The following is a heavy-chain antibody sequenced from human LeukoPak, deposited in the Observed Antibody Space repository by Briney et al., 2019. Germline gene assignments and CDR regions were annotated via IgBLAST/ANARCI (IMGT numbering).Heavy chain of an antibody. CDR3: ARRRVGVRGAFDI. V-gene: IGHV1-69*06. J-gene: IGHJ3*02. CDR2: IIPIFGTA. Sequence: SVKVSCKASGGTFSSYAISWVRQAPGQGLEWMGGIIPIFGTANYAQKFQGRVTITADKSTSTAYMELSSLRSGDTAVYYCARRRVGVRGAFDIWGQGTMVTVSS. D-gene: IGHD3-22*01. CDR1: GGTFSSYA.